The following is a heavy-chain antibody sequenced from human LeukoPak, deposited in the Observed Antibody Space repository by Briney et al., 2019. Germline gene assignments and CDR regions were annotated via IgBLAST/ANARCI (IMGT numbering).Heavy chain of an antibody. D-gene: IGHD3-10*01. CDR1: GFTFSSYA. V-gene: IGHV3-23*01. J-gene: IGHJ4*02. CDR3: VYYGSGSYISAFDY. CDR2: ISGSGGST. Sequence: GSLRLSCSASGFTFSSYAMSWVRQAPGKGLGVVSAISGSGGSTYYADSVKGRFTISRDNSKNTLYLQMNSLRAEDTAVYYCVYYGSGSYISAFDYWGQGTLVTVSS.